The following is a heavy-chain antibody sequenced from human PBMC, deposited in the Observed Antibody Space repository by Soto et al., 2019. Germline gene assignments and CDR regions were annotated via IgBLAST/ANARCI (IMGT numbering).Heavy chain of an antibody. J-gene: IGHJ5*02. CDR3: AREAWYDFWSGPGWFDP. D-gene: IGHD3-3*01. CDR2: IYSGGNT. V-gene: IGHV3-66*01. CDR1: GFTVSSNY. Sequence: EVQVVESGGGLVPPGESLRLSCAASGFTVSSNYMSWVRQAPGKGLEWVSVIYSGGNTYYADSVKGRFTISRDNSENTLYLHINSLRVEDTAVYYCAREAWYDFWSGPGWFDPWGQGTLVTVSS.